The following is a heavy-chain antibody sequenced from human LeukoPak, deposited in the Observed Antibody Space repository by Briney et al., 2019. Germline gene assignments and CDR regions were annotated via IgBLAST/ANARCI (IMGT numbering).Heavy chain of an antibody. V-gene: IGHV4-30-2*01. J-gene: IGHJ4*02. CDR2: IYHSGST. CDR3: VRVVLSSGYTTLDY. CDR1: GGSISSGGYS. Sequence: TLSLTCAVSGGSISSGGYSWSWIRQPPGKGLEWIGYIYHSGSTYYNPSLKSRVTISVDRSKNQFSLKLSSVTAADTAVYYCVRVVLSSGYTTLDYWGQGTLVTVSS. D-gene: IGHD3-22*01.